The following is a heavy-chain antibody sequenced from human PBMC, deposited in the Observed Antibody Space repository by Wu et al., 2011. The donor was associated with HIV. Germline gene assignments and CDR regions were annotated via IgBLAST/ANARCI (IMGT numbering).Heavy chain of an antibody. CDR1: GYIFTGYF. V-gene: IGHV1-2*02. Sequence: LVQSGAEVKKPGASVRVSCQASGYIFTGYFVNWVRQAPGRGPEWMGWINPKSGDTNYAQDFQGRVTMTRDTSNNTAYLELSGLVSDDTAFYYCAREAADLTAWVYYFDFWGQGSLVTVSS. CDR2: INPKSGDT. J-gene: IGHJ4*01. D-gene: IGHD1-26*01. CDR3: AREAADLTAWVYYFDF.